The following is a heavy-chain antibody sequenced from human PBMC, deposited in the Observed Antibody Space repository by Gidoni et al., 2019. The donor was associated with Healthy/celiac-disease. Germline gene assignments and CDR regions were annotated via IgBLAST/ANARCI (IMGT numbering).Heavy chain of an antibody. CDR3: ARDIYCSSTSCHMDV. J-gene: IGHJ6*02. CDR1: GGSMRRGSYY. V-gene: IGHV4-61*02. D-gene: IGHD2-2*01. Sequence: QVQLQESGAGLVKPSQTLSRTCNVSGGSMRRGSYYWSWLRQPAGEGLEWIGRISTSGNANYTPSLKSRVTISVDTSKNQFSLKLSSVTAADTAVYYCARDIYCSSTSCHMDVWGQGTTVTVSS. CDR2: ISTSGNA.